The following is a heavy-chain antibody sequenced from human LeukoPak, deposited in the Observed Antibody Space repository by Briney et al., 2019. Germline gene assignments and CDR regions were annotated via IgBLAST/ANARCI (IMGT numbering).Heavy chain of an antibody. Sequence: NPSGTLSLTCAVSGGSISSSNWWSWVRQPPGKGLEWIGEIYHSGSTNYNPSLKSRVTISVDTSKKQFSLKLSSVTAADTAVYYCARVHRGVRGVINLHYYYYMDVWGKGTTVTVSS. CDR2: IYHSGST. J-gene: IGHJ6*03. CDR3: ARVHRGVRGVINLHYYYYMDV. V-gene: IGHV4-4*02. D-gene: IGHD3-10*01. CDR1: GGSISSSNW.